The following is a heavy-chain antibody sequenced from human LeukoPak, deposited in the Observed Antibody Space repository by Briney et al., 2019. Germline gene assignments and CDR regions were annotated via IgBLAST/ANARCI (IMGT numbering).Heavy chain of an antibody. CDR2: IYNTGNT. V-gene: IGHV4-59*01. CDR1: GDSISSYY. J-gene: IGHJ4*02. D-gene: IGHD3-10*01. Sequence: PSETLSLTCTVSGDSISSYYWNWIRQPPGKGLEWIGNIYNTGNTDYNPSLKSRVTISVDTSKKQFSLKLSSVTAADTAVYYCARDLLGRGGSFDYWGQGTLVTVSS. CDR3: ARDLLGRGGSFDY.